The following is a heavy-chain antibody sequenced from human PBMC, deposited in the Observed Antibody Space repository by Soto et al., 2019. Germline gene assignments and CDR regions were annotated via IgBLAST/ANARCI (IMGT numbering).Heavy chain of an antibody. CDR3: ARRNYYYYMDV. V-gene: IGHV4-59*01. CDR2: IFYSGST. Sequence: SETLSLTCTVSGGSLSSYYWSWIRQPPGRGLEWIGYIFYSGSTNYNPALKSRVTISTDTSGNQFSLKVTSVTAADTAVYYCARRNYYYYMDVWGEGTTVTVSS. J-gene: IGHJ6*03. CDR1: GGSLSSYY.